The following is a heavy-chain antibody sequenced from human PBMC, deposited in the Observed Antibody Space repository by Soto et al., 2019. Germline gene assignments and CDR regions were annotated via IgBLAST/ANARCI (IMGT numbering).Heavy chain of an antibody. V-gene: IGHV4-59*06. CDR1: GGYISHYY. J-gene: IGHJ6*02. CDR2: IYYSGST. D-gene: IGHD2-2*01. CDR3: AAHCISTSCYAGYYYYGMDV. Sequence: PSQTHSLSYTVAGGYISHYYWSWIRQPPGKGLEWIGYIYYSGSTYYNPSLKSRVTISVDTSKNQFSLKLSSVTAADTAVYYCAAHCISTSCYAGYYYYGMDVWGQGTTVTVSS.